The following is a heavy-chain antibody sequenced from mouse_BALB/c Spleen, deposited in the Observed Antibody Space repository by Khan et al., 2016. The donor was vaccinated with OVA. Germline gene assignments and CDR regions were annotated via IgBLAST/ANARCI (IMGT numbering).Heavy chain of an antibody. CDR1: GYTFTDYA. CDR3: ERAGINGYPYFDY. Sequence: VQLQESGAELVRPGVSVKISCKGSGYTFTDYAMHWVKQSHAKSLEWIGVISTYYGDASYNQKFKGKATMTVDKSSSTAYMELARLTSEDSAIYYCERAGINGYPYFDYWGQGTTRTVSS. V-gene: IGHV1S137*01. J-gene: IGHJ2*01. CDR2: ISTYYGDA. D-gene: IGHD2-2*01.